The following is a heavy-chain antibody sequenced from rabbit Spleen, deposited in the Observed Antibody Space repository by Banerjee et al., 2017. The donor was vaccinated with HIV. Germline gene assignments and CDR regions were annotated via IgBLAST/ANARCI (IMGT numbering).Heavy chain of an antibody. D-gene: IGHD4-1*01. CDR3: ARDLDGIIGWNFGW. CDR1: GFSFGSVSW. V-gene: IGHV1S40*01. CDR2: IYAGSTGKA. Sequence: QSLEESGGDLVKPGASLTLTCTASGFSFGSVSWIYWVRQAPGKGLEWIGTIYAGSTGKAVYASWAKGRFTFSKTSSTTVTLQMTSLTAADTATYFCARDLDGIIGWNFGWWGQGTLVTVS. J-gene: IGHJ3*01.